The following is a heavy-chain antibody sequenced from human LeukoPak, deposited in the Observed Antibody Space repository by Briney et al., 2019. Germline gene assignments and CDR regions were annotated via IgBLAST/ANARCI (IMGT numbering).Heavy chain of an antibody. D-gene: IGHD3-16*01. Sequence: GGSLTLSCEDSGFTFRSYEMNWVRQAPGKGLEWIAYLSSSGSAFSYADSVKGRFTIARDNAKNSVYLEMNSLRANDTAVYYCARGGAEVDYWGQGTLVTVSS. CDR1: GFTFRSYE. J-gene: IGHJ4*02. CDR3: ARGGAEVDY. CDR2: LSSSGSAF. V-gene: IGHV3-48*03.